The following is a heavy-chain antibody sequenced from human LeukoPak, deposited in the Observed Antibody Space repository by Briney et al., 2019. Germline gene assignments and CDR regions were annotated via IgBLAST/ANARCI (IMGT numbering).Heavy chain of an antibody. D-gene: IGHD1-26*01. Sequence: SETLSLTCAVYGGSFSGYYWSWIRQPPGKGLEWIGEINHSGSTNYNPSLKSRVTISVDTSKNQFSLKLGSVTAADTAVYYCARVGYYYYYYGMDVWGQGTTVTVSS. V-gene: IGHV4-34*01. CDR3: ARVGYYYYYYGMDV. J-gene: IGHJ6*02. CDR2: INHSGST. CDR1: GGSFSGYY.